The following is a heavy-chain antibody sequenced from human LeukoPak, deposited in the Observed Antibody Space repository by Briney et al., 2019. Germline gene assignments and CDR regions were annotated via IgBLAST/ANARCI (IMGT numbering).Heavy chain of an antibody. CDR3: AKDKATYSSSAPKN. V-gene: IGHV3-23*01. CDR1: GFPFRSYA. D-gene: IGHD6-6*01. J-gene: IGHJ4*02. CDR2: ISGSGGST. Sequence: GGPLTLFCAPSGFPFRSYAMSWLRQAPGKGLAWVSAISGSGGSTYYEDAVKGRFTISRDNSKNTLYLQMNSLRAEDTAVYYCAKDKATYSSSAPKNWGQGALVTVAS.